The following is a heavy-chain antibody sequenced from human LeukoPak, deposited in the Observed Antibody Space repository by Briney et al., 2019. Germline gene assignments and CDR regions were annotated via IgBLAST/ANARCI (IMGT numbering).Heavy chain of an antibody. CDR1: GYTFTSYY. CDR3: ARGSIRNWRIDY. CDR2: INPSGGST. Sequence: ASVKVSCKASGYTFTSYYMHWVRQAPGQGLEWMGIINPSGGSTSYTQKFQGRVTMTRDTSTSTVYMDLSSQRSEDTAVYYCARGSIRNWRIDYWGQGTLVTVSS. J-gene: IGHJ4*02. D-gene: IGHD1-1*01. V-gene: IGHV1-46*01.